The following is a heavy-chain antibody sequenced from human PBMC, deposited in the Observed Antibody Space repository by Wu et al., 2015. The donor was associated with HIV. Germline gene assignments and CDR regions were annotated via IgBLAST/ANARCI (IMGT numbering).Heavy chain of an antibody. D-gene: IGHD2-15*01. V-gene: IGHV1-46*04. CDR3: ARDGSGDNNPWYFDL. Sequence: QVQLEQSGSEVKEPQTSVTMSCKASGYIFSDYYIHWVRQAPGQGLEWVGMTNPNGGRTRFARRLLGRATMSRDTSTSTIKLSLKYLESEDTAVYYCARDGSGDNNPWYFDLWGRGTLISVSS. CDR2: TNPNGGRT. J-gene: IGHJ2*01. CDR1: GYIFSDYY.